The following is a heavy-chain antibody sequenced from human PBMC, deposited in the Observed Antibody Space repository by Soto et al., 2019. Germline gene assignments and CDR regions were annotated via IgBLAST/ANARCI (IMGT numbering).Heavy chain of an antibody. Sequence: GGSLRLSCAASGFTFSGSAMHWVRQASGKGLEWVGRIRSKANSYATAYAASVKGRFTISRDDSKNAAYLQMNSLKTEDTAVYYCTRHPDRDYYYYYYMDVWGKGT. CDR2: IRSKANSYAT. V-gene: IGHV3-73*01. CDR3: TRHPDRDYYYYYYMDV. D-gene: IGHD3-22*01. CDR1: GFTFSGSA. J-gene: IGHJ6*03.